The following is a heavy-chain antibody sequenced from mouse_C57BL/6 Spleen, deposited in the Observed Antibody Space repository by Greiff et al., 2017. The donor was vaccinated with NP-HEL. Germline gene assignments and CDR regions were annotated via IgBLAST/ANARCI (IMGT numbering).Heavy chain of an antibody. CDR3: ARRNYGVWYFDV. J-gene: IGHJ1*03. V-gene: IGHV5-17*01. D-gene: IGHD1-1*02. CDR1: GFTFSDYG. CDR2: ISSGSSTI. Sequence: DVRLVESGGGLVKPGGSLKLSCAASGFTFSDYGMHWVRQAPEKGLEWVAYISSGSSTIYYADTVKGRFTISRDNAKNTLFLQMTSLRSEDTAMYYCARRNYGVWYFDVWGTGTTVTVSS.